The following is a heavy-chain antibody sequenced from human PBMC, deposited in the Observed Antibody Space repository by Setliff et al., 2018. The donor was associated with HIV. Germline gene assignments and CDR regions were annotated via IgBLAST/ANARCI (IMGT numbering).Heavy chain of an antibody. D-gene: IGHD1-1*01. CDR3: ARRGWNGYKSFDS. J-gene: IGHJ4*02. CDR1: GGSISSSSYY. V-gene: IGHV4-39*07. CDR2: IFYSGHT. Sequence: PSETLSLTCTVSGGSISSSSYYWAWIRQPPGTGLEWIGNIFYSGHTFYNPSLRSRVTISVDTSKHQFSLNLSSVTAADTAVYYCARRGWNGYKSFDSWGQGRLVTVSS.